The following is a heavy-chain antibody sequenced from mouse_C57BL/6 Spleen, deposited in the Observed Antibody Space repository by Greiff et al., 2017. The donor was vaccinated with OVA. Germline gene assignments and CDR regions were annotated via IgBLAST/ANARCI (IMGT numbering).Heavy chain of an antibody. V-gene: IGHV1-55*01. J-gene: IGHJ2*01. CDR3: ASEGELRLRGYFDY. CDR2: IYPGSGST. D-gene: IGHD3-2*02. Sequence: QVQLQQPGAELVKPGASVKMSCKASGYTFTSYWITWVKQRPGQGLEWIGDIYPGSGSTNYNEKFKSKATLTVDTSSSTAYMQLSSLTSEDSAVYYCASEGELRLRGYFDYWGQGTTLTVSS. CDR1: GYTFTSYW.